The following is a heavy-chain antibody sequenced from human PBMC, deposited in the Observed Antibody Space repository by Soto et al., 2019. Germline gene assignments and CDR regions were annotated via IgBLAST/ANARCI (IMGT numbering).Heavy chain of an antibody. Sequence: EVQLLESGGGLVQPGGSLRLSCAASGFTFSSYAMSWVRQAPGKGLEWVSAISGSGGSTYYADSVKGRFTISRDNAKNSLYLQMNSLRAEDTAVYYCARANGGYYYDSSGPHDYWGQGTLVTVSS. CDR3: ARANGGYYYDSSGPHDY. CDR2: ISGSGGST. J-gene: IGHJ4*02. V-gene: IGHV3-23*01. CDR1: GFTFSSYA. D-gene: IGHD3-22*01.